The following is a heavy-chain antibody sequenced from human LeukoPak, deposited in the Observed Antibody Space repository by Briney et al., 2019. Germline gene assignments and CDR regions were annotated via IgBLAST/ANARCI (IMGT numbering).Heavy chain of an antibody. CDR2: ISAYNGNT. CDR3: AKVPQKNYYYYGMDV. V-gene: IGHV1-18*01. J-gene: IGHJ6*02. Sequence: ASMKVSCKASGYTFTSYGISWVRQAPGQGLEWMGWISAYNGNTNYAQKLQGRVTMTTDTSTSTAYMELRSPRSDDTAVYYCAKVPQKNYYYYGMDVWGQGTTVTVSS. CDR1: GYTFTSYG.